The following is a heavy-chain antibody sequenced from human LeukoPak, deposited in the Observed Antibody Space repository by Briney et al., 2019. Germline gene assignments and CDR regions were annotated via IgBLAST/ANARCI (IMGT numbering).Heavy chain of an antibody. CDR2: IYYSRST. CDR3: ARVPTVTFFDY. V-gene: IGHV4-39*01. CDR1: GGTISSSSYY. D-gene: IGHD4-17*01. Sequence: PSETLSLTCTVSGGTISSSSYYWGWIRQPPGKGLEWIWSIYYSRSTYSNTSLNSRVTISVDTSNNQFTLKLSSVTAADTAVYYCARVPTVTFFDYWGQGNLVNVFS. J-gene: IGHJ4*02.